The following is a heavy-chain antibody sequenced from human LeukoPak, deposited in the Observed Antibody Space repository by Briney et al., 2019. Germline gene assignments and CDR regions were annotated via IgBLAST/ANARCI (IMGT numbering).Heavy chain of an antibody. V-gene: IGHV4-39*01. CDR1: GGSISSSIYY. Sequence: PSETLSLTCSVSGGSISSSIYYWGWIRQPPGKGLEWIGSIHYNDGAYYNPSLKSRVTISLDSSKNQFSLRVTSVTAADTAVYHCATTSQDYYDARGYPDRFDPWGQGTLVTVSS. D-gene: IGHD3-22*01. J-gene: IGHJ5*02. CDR3: ATTSQDYYDARGYPDRFDP. CDR2: IHYNDGA.